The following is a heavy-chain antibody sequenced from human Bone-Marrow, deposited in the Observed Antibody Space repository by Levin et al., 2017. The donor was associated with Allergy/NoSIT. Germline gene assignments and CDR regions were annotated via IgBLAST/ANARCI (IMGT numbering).Heavy chain of an antibody. CDR2: IDWNDDK. CDR3: ARTSPGSSKWTIDY. V-gene: IGHV2-70*04. J-gene: IGHJ4*02. D-gene: IGHD6-13*01. Sequence: SGPTLVKPTQTLTLTCTFSGFSFSPSGMRVSWIRPPPGKALEWLARIDWNDDKFYNTSLKTRLTISKDTSKNQVVLTMSNMDPVDTATYYCARTSPGSSKWTIDYWGQGTLVTVSS. CDR1: GFSFSPSGMR.